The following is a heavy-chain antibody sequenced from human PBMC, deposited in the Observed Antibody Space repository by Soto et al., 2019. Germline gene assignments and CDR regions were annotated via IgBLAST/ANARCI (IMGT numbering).Heavy chain of an antibody. Sequence: SEAPGLTNTCSCRWSACHYPRKRLEWMGWISAYNGNTNYAQKLQGRVTMTTDTSTSTAYMELRSLRSDDTAVYYCAREGITIFGVVPPDYYYYYMDVWGKGTTVTVSS. CDR1: GLTNTCSC. CDR2: ISAYNGNT. V-gene: IGHV1-18*04. CDR3: AREGITIFGVVPPDYYYYYMDV. D-gene: IGHD3-3*01. J-gene: IGHJ6*03.